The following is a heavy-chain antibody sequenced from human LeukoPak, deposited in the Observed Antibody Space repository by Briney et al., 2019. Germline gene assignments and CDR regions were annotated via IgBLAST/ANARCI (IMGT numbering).Heavy chain of an antibody. CDR2: ISYDGSNK. J-gene: IGHJ6*02. D-gene: IGHD6-13*01. Sequence: GGSLRLSCAASGFTFSSYAMHWVRQAPGKGLEWVAVISYDGSNKYYADSVKGRFTISRDNSKNTLYLQMNSLRAEDTAVYYCARGPVAGPTPYYYYYGMDVWGQGTTVTVSS. CDR1: GFTFSSYA. CDR3: ARGPVAGPTPYYYYYGMDV. V-gene: IGHV3-30-3*01.